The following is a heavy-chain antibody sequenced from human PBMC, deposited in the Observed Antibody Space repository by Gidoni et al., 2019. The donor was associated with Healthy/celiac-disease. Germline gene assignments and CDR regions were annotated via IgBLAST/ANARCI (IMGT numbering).Heavy chain of an antibody. D-gene: IGHD3-3*01. J-gene: IGHJ4*02. CDR3: ARRDFGNFDY. CDR1: GGSISSYY. CDR2: IYYSGST. V-gene: IGHV4-59*08. Sequence: QVQLQESGPGLVKPSETLSLTCTVPGGSISSYYWSWIRQPPGKGLEWIGYIYYSGSTNYNPSLKSRVTISVDTSKNQFALKLSSVTAAYTAVYYCARRDFGNFDYWGLGTLVTVSS.